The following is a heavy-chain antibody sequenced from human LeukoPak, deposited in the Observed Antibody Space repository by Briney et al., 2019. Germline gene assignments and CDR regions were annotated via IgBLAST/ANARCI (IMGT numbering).Heavy chain of an antibody. D-gene: IGHD3-9*01. CDR2: IYWDDDK. Sequence: SGPTLVNPTQTLTLTCTFSGFSLSTSGVAVGWIRQPPGKALEWLALIYWDDDKRYSPSLKSRPTITKDTSKNQVVLTMTKMDPVDTATYYCAHSPHGLLRYFDSHGFDIWGQGTMVTVSS. V-gene: IGHV2-5*02. J-gene: IGHJ3*02. CDR1: GFSLSTSGVA. CDR3: AHSPHGLLRYFDSHGFDI.